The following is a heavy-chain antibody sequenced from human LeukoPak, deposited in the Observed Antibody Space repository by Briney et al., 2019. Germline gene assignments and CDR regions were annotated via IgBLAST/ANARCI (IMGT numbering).Heavy chain of an antibody. CDR3: ATDTSYSWYDTFGEY. J-gene: IGHJ4*02. CDR1: GYTFTSYG. CDR2: ISASNGNT. Sequence: ASVKVSCKASGYTFTSYGISWVRPAPAQGLAWMGWISASNGNTDYAQKFQGRVTMTTDTSTTTAYMELRSLRSDDTAVYYCATDTSYSWYDTFGEYWGQGTLVTVSS. V-gene: IGHV1-18*01. D-gene: IGHD6-13*01.